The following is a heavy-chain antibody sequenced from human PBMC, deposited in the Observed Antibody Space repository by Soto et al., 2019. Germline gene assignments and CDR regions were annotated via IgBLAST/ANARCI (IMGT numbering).Heavy chain of an antibody. V-gene: IGHV4-59*01. Sequence: SETLSLTCTVSGGSISSYYWSWIRQPPGKGLEWIGYIYYSGSTNYNPSLKSRVTITVDTSKNQFSLKLSSVTAADTAVYYCAGIHYYYYYMDVWGKGTTVTVSS. J-gene: IGHJ6*03. CDR2: IYYSGST. CDR1: GGSISSYY. CDR3: AGIHYYYYYMDV.